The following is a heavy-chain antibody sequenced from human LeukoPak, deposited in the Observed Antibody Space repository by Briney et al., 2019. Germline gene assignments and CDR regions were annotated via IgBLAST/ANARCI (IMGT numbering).Heavy chain of an antibody. V-gene: IGHV4-4*09. Sequence: SETLSLTCTVSGGSISSYYWSWIRQPPGKGLEWIGYIYTSGSTNYNPSLKSRVTISVDTSKNQFSLKLSSVTAADTAVYYCARSYTSPGDLPDLLGAFDIWGQRTMVTISS. D-gene: IGHD3-10*01. CDR1: GGSISSYY. J-gene: IGHJ3*02. CDR2: IYTSGST. CDR3: ARSYTSPGDLPDLLGAFDI.